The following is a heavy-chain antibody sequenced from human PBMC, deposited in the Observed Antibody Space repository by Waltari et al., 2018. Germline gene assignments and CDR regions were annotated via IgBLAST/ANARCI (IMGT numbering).Heavy chain of an antibody. CDR2: ISVSGNRE. CDR3: ARMMPKYTSGWALDY. V-gene: IGHV3-48*03. CDR1: GFTFSRDW. D-gene: IGHD6-19*01. J-gene: IGHJ4*02. Sequence: EVQLVESGGGLVQPGASLRLSCATSGFTFSRDWMNWVRQAAGKGLEWIAYISVSGNREYYADSVKGRFTISRDNARDLVFLQMYNLRAEDTALYYCARMMPKYTSGWALDYWGQGTLVTVAS.